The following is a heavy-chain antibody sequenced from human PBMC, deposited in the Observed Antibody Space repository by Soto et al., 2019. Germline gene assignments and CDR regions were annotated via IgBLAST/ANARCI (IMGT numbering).Heavy chain of an antibody. CDR1: GYSFTSYW. V-gene: IGHV5-51*01. CDR3: ARASIRVISDYYYGMDV. CDR2: IYPGDSDT. Sequence: PGESLKISCKGSGYSFTSYWIGWVRQMPGKGLEWMGIIYPGDSDTRYSPSFQGQVTISADKSISTAYLQWSSLKASDTAMYYCARASIRVISDYYYGMDVWGQGTTVTVSS. J-gene: IGHJ6*02. D-gene: IGHD3-10*01.